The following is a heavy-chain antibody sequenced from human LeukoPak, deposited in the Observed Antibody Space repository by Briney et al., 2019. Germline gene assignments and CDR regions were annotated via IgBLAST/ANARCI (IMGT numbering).Heavy chain of an antibody. D-gene: IGHD3-3*01. V-gene: IGHV3-23*01. J-gene: IGHJ4*02. CDR1: GFTFSSYA. CDR3: ARASGYYTYFDY. Sequence: GGSLRLSCAASGFTFSSYAMSWARQAPGKGLEWVSGISGSGDSTYYADSVKGRFTISRDNSKNTLYLQMNSLRAEDTAVYYCARASGYYTYFDYWGQGTLVTVSS. CDR2: ISGSGDST.